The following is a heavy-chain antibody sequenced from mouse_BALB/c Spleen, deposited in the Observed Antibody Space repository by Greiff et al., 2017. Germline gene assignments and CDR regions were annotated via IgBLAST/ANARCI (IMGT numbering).Heavy chain of an antibody. J-gene: IGHJ4*01. CDR3: ARDDYAMDY. Sequence: DVQLVESGGGLVKPGGSLKLSCAASGFTFSDYYMYWVRQTPEKRLEWVATISDGGSYTYYPDSVKGRFTISRDNAKNNLYLQMSSLKSEDTAMYYCARDDYAMDYWGQGTSVTVSS. CDR1: GFTFSDYY. CDR2: ISDGGSYT. V-gene: IGHV5-4*02.